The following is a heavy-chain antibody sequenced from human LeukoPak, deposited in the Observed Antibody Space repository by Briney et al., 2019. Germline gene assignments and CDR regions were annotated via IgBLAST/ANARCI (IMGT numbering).Heavy chain of an antibody. J-gene: IGHJ4*02. Sequence: GGSLRLSCAASGFTFSTYWMPWVRQAPGKGLVWFSRINGDGGSRNYADSVKGRFTISRDNAKNTLYLQMSSLRVEDTAVYYCASASSHRTAAGGDYWGQGTLVTVST. CDR1: GFTFSTYW. V-gene: IGHV3-74*01. D-gene: IGHD6-13*01. CDR3: ASASSHRTAAGGDY. CDR2: INGDGGSR.